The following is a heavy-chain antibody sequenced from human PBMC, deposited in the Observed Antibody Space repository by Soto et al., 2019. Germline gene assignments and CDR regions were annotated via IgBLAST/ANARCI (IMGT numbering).Heavy chain of an antibody. CDR3: VKEWTPRRAFDY. D-gene: IGHD5-12*01. V-gene: IGHV3-23*01. CDR1: RFTFRSYA. CDR2: INPSGGST. J-gene: IGHJ4*02. Sequence: EVQLLESGGGLVQPGGSLRLSCAASRFTFRSYAMSWVRQAPGKGLEWVSGINPSGGSTFYADSVRGRFTISRDNSKNTLYLQMNSLRVEDTAKYYCVKEWTPRRAFDYCGQGTLVTVSS.